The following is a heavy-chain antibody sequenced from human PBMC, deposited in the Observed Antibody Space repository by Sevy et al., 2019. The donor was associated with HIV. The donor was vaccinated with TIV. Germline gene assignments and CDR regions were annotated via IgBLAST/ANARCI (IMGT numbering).Heavy chain of an antibody. Sequence: SETLSLTCTVSGGSISSFYWIWIRQPPGKGLEWIGYIYYSGNTNYSPSLKSRVTISLDTSNNQFSLNLSSVTAADTAVYYCARGQYSYGYWREFDYWGQGTLVTVSS. CDR2: IYYSGNT. CDR1: GGSISSFY. J-gene: IGHJ4*02. CDR3: ARGQYSYGYWREFDY. V-gene: IGHV4-59*01. D-gene: IGHD5-18*01.